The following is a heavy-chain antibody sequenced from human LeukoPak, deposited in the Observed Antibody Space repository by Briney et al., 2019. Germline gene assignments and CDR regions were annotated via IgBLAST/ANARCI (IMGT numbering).Heavy chain of an antibody. CDR3: ARESGFSFDY. CDR2: INHSGST. J-gene: IGHJ4*02. D-gene: IGHD2/OR15-2a*01. V-gene: IGHV4-34*01. Sequence: PSETLSLPCAGYGGSFSGYYWSWIRQPPGKGLEWIGEINHSGSTNYNPSLKSRVTISGDTSKNQFSLKLSSVTAADTAVFYCARESGFSFDYWGQGTLVTVSS. CDR1: GGSFSGYY.